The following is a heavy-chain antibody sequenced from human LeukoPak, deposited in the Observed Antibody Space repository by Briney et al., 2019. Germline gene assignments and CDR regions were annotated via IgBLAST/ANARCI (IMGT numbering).Heavy chain of an antibody. CDR3: AKDMRTTSWYGIDY. CDR2: ISYDGNSK. J-gene: IGHJ4*02. V-gene: IGHV3-30*18. Sequence: PGGSLRLSCTASGFTFSTYGMHWVRQAPGKGLEWVAVISYDGNSKYYADSMKGRFTISRDNSKNTLYLQMSSLRAEDTAVYYCAKDMRTTSWYGIDYWGQGTLVTVSS. CDR1: GFTFSTYG. D-gene: IGHD6-13*01.